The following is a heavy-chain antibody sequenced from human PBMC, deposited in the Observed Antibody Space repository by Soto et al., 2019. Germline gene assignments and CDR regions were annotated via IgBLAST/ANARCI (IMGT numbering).Heavy chain of an antibody. Sequence: EVQLVESGGGLVQPGRSLRLSCAASGFTFDDYAMHWVRQAPGKGLEWVSGISWNSGSIGYADSVKGRFTISRDNAKNSLYLQMNSLRAEDTALYYCARTYYYGSGSTINWFDPWGQGTLVTVSS. CDR1: GFTFDDYA. CDR3: ARTYYYGSGSTINWFDP. V-gene: IGHV3-9*01. J-gene: IGHJ5*02. D-gene: IGHD3-10*01. CDR2: ISWNSGSI.